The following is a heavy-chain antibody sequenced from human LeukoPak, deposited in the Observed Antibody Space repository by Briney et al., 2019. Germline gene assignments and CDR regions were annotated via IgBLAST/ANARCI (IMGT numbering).Heavy chain of an antibody. D-gene: IGHD1-1*01. V-gene: IGHV3-74*01. J-gene: IGHJ4*02. Sequence: GGSLRLSCAASGFTFSSHWMHWVRQAPGKGLVWVSRIKSDGSSTAYADSVKGRFTISRDNAKDTLHLQMNSLRAEDTAVYYCARSSVGTCFDYWGQGTLVTVSS. CDR2: IKSDGSST. CDR3: ARSSVGTCFDY. CDR1: GFTFSSHW.